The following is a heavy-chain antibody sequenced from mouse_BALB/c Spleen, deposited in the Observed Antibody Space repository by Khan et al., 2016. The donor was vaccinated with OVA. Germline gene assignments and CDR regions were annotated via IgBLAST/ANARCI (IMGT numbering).Heavy chain of an antibody. V-gene: IGHV9-1*02. Sequence: QIQLVQSGPELKKPGETVKISCKASGYTFTNYGMNWVKQAPGKGLKWMGWINTYTGEPTYADDFKGRFAFSLETSASTAYLQINNLKNEDMATYFCARSGSYYGNYVDYWGQGTTLTVSS. CDR1: GYTFTNYG. D-gene: IGHD2-1*01. CDR3: ARSGSYYGNYVDY. CDR2: INTYTGEP. J-gene: IGHJ2*01.